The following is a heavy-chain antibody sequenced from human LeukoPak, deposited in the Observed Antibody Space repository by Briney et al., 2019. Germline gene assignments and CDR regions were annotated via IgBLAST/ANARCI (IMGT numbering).Heavy chain of an antibody. CDR1: GFTFSSYS. Sequence: GGSLGLSCAASGFTFSSYSMNWVRQAPGKGLEWVSYISSSSSTIYYADSVKGRFTISRDNAKNSLYLQMNSLRDEDTAVYYCARDLGDYDLYGMDVWGQGTTVTVSS. CDR2: ISSSSSTI. J-gene: IGHJ6*02. D-gene: IGHD3-16*01. V-gene: IGHV3-48*02. CDR3: ARDLGDYDLYGMDV.